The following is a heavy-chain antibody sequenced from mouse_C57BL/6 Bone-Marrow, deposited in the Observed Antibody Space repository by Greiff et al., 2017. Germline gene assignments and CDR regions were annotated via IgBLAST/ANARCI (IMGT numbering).Heavy chain of an antibody. CDR2: IYIGNGYT. Sequence: VQLKESGAELVRPGSSVKMSCKTSGYTFTSYGINWVKQRPGQGLEWIGYIYIGNGYTEYNEKFKGKATLTSDTSSNTAYMQLSRLTSEDSAIEFCARSGGIGTTVVPNFDVWGTGTTVTVSS. CDR3: ARSGGIGTTVVPNFDV. D-gene: IGHD1-1*01. J-gene: IGHJ1*03. CDR1: GYTFTSYG. V-gene: IGHV1-58*01.